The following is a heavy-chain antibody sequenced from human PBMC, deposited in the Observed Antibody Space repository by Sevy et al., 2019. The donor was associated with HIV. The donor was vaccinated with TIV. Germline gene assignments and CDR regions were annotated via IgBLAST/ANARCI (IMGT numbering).Heavy chain of an antibody. D-gene: IGHD4-17*01. J-gene: IGHJ4*02. V-gene: IGHV3-30*18. CDR3: AKSRDDYGDYTFDY. Sequence: GGSLRLSCAASEFTFSSYGMHWVRQAPGKGLEWVAVISYDGSNKYYADSVKGRFTISRDNSKNTLYLQMNSLRAEDTAVYYCAKSRDDYGDYTFDYWGQGTLVTVSS. CDR1: EFTFSSYG. CDR2: ISYDGSNK.